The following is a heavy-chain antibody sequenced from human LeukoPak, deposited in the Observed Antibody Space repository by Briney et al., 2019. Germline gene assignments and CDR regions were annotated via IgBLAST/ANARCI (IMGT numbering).Heavy chain of an antibody. V-gene: IGHV4-38-2*02. D-gene: IGHD3-10*01. Sequence: SETLSLTCTVSGDSISSGNYWGWIRQPPGKGLEWIGSIFHTGSTYFNLSLKSRVTISVDTSKNQFSLKLSSVTAADTAVYYCARQGWFGELYFDYWGQGTLVSVSS. CDR3: ARQGWFGELYFDY. CDR1: GDSISSGNY. J-gene: IGHJ4*02. CDR2: IFHTGST.